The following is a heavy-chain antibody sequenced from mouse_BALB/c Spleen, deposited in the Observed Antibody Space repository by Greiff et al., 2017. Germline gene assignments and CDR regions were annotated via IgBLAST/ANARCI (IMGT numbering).Heavy chain of an antibody. Sequence: VKLMESGPGLVAPSQSLSITCTVSGFSLTSYDISWIRQPPGKGLEWLGVIWTGGGTNNNSAFMSRLSISKDNAKSQVFLKMNSLQTADTAIYYCVRDRGGYFDVWGAGTTVTVSS. V-gene: IGHV2-9-2*01. CDR3: VRDRGGYFDV. CDR2: IWTGGGT. CDR1: GFSLTSYD. J-gene: IGHJ1*01.